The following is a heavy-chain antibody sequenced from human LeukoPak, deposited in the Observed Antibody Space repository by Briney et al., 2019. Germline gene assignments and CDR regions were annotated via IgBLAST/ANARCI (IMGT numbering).Heavy chain of an antibody. V-gene: IGHV1-8*03. J-gene: IGHJ6*03. CDR2: MNPNSGNT. Sequence: ASVKVSCKASGYTFTSYDINWVRQATGQGLEWMGWMNPNSGNTGYAQKFQGRVTITGNTSISTAYMELSSLRSEDTAVYYCARVRGSGSYYMRPDYYYYYYMDVWGKGTTVTVSS. CDR3: ARVRGSGSYYMRPDYYYYYYMDV. CDR1: GYTFTSYD. D-gene: IGHD3-10*01.